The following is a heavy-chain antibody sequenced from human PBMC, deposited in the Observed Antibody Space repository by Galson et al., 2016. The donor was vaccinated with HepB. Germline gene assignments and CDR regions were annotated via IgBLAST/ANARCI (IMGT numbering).Heavy chain of an antibody. D-gene: IGHD6-25*01. V-gene: IGHV1-2*04. CDR1: GDTFTGYY. CDR2: LSANSGAA. Sequence: SVKVSCKASGDTFTGYYIHWVRQAPGQGLEWMAWLSANSGAANYAQKFQGWVTMTRDTSISTAYMELTSPTSDATAIYYCATSTGYRSGWGAFDIWGQGTMVTVSS. J-gene: IGHJ3*02. CDR3: ATSTGYRSGWGAFDI.